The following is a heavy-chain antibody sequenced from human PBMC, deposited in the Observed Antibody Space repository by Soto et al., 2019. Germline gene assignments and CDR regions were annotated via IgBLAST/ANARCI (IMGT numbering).Heavy chain of an antibody. CDR3: ARLVVVAPVANV. CDR1: GGSINYNSYH. CDR2: IFYTGTT. Sequence: LSLTCSVSGGSINYNSYHWGWIRQPPGQGLEWIGSIFYTGTTFYNPSLESRVTMSVDTSKNSFSLHLTSVTAADTAVYFCARLVVVAPVANVWGQGTLVTVSS. J-gene: IGHJ4*02. D-gene: IGHD2-2*01. V-gene: IGHV4-39*02.